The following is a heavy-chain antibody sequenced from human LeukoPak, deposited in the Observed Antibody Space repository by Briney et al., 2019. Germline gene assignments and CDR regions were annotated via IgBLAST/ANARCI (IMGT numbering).Heavy chain of an antibody. CDR1: GFXFNNYE. J-gene: IGHJ6*02. CDR3: AREKDYYYYYGMDV. Sequence: PGGSLRLSCAASGFXFNNYEINWVRQAPGKGLEWLSYIDSSASTIYYADSVKGRFTISGDNAKNSLYLQMNSLRAEDTAVYHCAREKDYYYYYGMDVWGQGTTVTVS. V-gene: IGHV3-48*03. CDR2: IDSSASTI.